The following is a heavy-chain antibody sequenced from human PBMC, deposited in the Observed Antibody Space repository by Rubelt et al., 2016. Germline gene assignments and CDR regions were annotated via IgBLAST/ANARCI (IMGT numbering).Heavy chain of an antibody. Sequence: EVQLVESGGGLVQPGGSLRLSCAASGFTFRNYAMSWVRQAPGKGLEWVSAITGGGGSTYYTDSVKGRFTISRDNSKNTLYLQMNSRGAEDTAVYYGAKGSCSDGVCYLDYWGQGTLVTVSS. D-gene: IGHD2-15*01. CDR1: GFTFRNYA. CDR3: AKGSCSDGVCYLDY. CDR2: ITGGGGST. V-gene: IGHV3-23*04. J-gene: IGHJ4*02.